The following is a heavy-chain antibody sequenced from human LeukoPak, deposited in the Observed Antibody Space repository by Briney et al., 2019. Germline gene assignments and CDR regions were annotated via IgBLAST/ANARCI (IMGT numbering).Heavy chain of an antibody. D-gene: IGHD3-22*01. CDR1: GFTFDDYA. V-gene: IGHV3-9*01. Sequence: PGRSLRLSCAASGFTFDDYAMHWVRQAPGKGLERVSGISWNSGSIGYADSVKGRFTISRDNAKNSLYLQMNSLRAEDTAVYYCARHPYYYDSSGYYYVYEYYFDYWGQGTLVTVSS. CDR2: ISWNSGSI. CDR3: ARHPYYYDSSGYYYVYEYYFDY. J-gene: IGHJ4*02.